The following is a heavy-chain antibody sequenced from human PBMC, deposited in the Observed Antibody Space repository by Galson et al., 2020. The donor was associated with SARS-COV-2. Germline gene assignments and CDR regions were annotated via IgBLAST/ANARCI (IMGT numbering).Heavy chain of an antibody. V-gene: IGHV3-23*01. CDR2: ISGSGGST. CDR1: GFTFSSYA. J-gene: IGHJ4*02. D-gene: IGHD3-22*01. Sequence: GGSLRLSCAASGFTFSSYAMSWVRQAPGKGLEWVSAISGSGGSTYYADSVKGRFTISRDNSKNTLYLQMNSLRAEDTAVYYCAKLPTRHYYDSSGYYSPRYYFAYWGQGTLVTVSS. CDR3: AKLPTRHYYDSSGYYSPRYYFAY.